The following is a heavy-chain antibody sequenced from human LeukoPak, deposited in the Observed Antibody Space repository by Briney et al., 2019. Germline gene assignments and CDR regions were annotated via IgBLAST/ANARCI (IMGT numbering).Heavy chain of an antibody. CDR2: ITPNGDRA. CDR3: EILHGYYDGSGYWVQ. V-gene: IGHV3-23*01. Sequence: GGSLRLSCAASGFTFGSYCMSWVRQAPGRGLEWVSFITPNGDRASYADSVEGRFTIPRANHRHTLYMQMNSLRDEDPAVYYCEILHGYYDGSGYWVQWGQGTLVTVSS. J-gene: IGHJ1*01. CDR1: GFTFGSYC. D-gene: IGHD3-22*01.